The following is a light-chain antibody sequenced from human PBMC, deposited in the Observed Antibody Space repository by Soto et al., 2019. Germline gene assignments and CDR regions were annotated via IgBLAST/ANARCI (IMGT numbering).Light chain of an antibody. Sequence: EIVMTQSPATLSVSPGERATLSCRASQSINSNLAWYQQKPGQPPRLLIYGPSTRATGIPARFSGSGSGTELTLTISSLQSEDFAVYYCQQYHNWPPLTFGQGTRLELK. CDR2: GPS. CDR1: QSINSN. J-gene: IGKJ5*01. CDR3: QQYHNWPPLT. V-gene: IGKV3-15*01.